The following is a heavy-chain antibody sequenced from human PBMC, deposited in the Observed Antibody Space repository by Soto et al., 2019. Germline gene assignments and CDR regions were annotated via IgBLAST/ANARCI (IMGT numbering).Heavy chain of an antibody. J-gene: IGHJ5*01. D-gene: IGHD2-2*02. CDR2: IYPGDSDT. CDR3: ARHGRYVNTRLNWFDA. V-gene: IGHV5-51*01. Sequence: GESLKISCKGSGYSFTSYWSGWVRQMPGKGLEWMGIIYPGDSDTRYSPSFQGQVTISADKSISTAYLQWSSRKASDTAMYYCARHGRYVNTRLNWFDAWGQGTLVTVSS. CDR1: GYSFTSYW.